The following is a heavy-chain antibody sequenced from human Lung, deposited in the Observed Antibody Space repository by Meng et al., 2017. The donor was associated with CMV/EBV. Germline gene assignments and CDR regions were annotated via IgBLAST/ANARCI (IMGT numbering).Heavy chain of an antibody. Sequence: SETLSLXCTVAGGSISSYYWSWIRQPPGKGLEWIGYTYYSGSTNYNPSLKSRVTIPVDTSKNQFSLKLSSVNVADTAVYYCARGGYYDFWSGYSYYYYYGMDVXGQGXTVTVSS. J-gene: IGHJ6*02. V-gene: IGHV4-59*01. CDR1: GGSISSYY. CDR3: ARGGYYDFWSGYSYYYYYGMDV. CDR2: TYYSGST. D-gene: IGHD3-3*01.